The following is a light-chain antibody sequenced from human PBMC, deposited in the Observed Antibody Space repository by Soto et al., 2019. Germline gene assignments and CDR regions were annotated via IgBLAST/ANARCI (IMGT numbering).Light chain of an antibody. J-gene: IGKJ5*01. CDR2: GAS. V-gene: IGKV3-20*01. Sequence: EIVLTQSPGTLSLSPGERATLSCRASQSVSSSYLAWYQQKPGQAPRLLIYGASSSATGIPDRFSGSRSGTDFTLTISRLEPEDFTVYYCQQYCSSPPLTFGQGTRLAIK. CDR3: QQYCSSPPLT. CDR1: QSVSSSY.